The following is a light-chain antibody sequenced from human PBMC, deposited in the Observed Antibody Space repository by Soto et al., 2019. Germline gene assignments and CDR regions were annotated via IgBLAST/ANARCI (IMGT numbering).Light chain of an antibody. CDR2: GAS. J-gene: IGKJ2*01. CDR1: QSISSW. V-gene: IGKV1-5*01. Sequence: DIQRTQSPSTLSASGGDRVTITCRASQSISSWLAWYQQKPGKAPKLLIYGASSLESGVPSRFSGSGSGTEFTLTISSLQPDDFATYYCQQYNSYPYTFGQGTKVDIK. CDR3: QQYNSYPYT.